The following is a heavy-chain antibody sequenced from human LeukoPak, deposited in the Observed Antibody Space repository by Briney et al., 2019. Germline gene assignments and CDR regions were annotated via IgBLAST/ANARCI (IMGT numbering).Heavy chain of an antibody. J-gene: IGHJ4*02. Sequence: GGSLRLSCAASGYTFTSYAMHWVRQAPGQRLEWMGWINAGNGNTKYSQKFQGRVTITRDTSASTAYMELSSLRSEDTAVYYCAREFRGENPNVRGGYFDYWGQGTLVTVSS. CDR1: GYTFTSYA. V-gene: IGHV1-3*01. CDR3: AREFRGENPNVRGGYFDY. D-gene: IGHD3-10*01. CDR2: INAGNGNT.